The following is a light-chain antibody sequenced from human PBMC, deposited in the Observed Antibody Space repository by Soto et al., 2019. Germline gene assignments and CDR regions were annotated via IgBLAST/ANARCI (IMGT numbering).Light chain of an antibody. J-gene: IGLJ2*01. CDR2: SNN. Sequence: QSVLTQPPSASGTPGQRVTISCSGSSSNIGSNTVNWYQQLPGTAPKLLIYSNNQRPSGVPDRFSGSKSGTSASLAISGLQSEDEADYYCAALDDSLNGPVFGGGTKLIVL. CDR3: AALDDSLNGPV. CDR1: SSNIGSNT. V-gene: IGLV1-44*01.